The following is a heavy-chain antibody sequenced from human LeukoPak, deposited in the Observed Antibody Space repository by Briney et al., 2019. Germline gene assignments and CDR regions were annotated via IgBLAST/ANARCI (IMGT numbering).Heavy chain of an antibody. CDR1: GFTVSGDY. J-gene: IGHJ5*02. CDR3: ARHDWFDP. V-gene: IGHV3-66*04. CDR2: MYDGGST. Sequence: GGSLRLSCAVSGFTVSGDYMSWVRQAPGKGLEWVSVMYDGGSTYYADSVKGRFTISRDNSKNTLYLQMNSLRVEDTAVYYCARHDWFDPWGRGTLVTVSS.